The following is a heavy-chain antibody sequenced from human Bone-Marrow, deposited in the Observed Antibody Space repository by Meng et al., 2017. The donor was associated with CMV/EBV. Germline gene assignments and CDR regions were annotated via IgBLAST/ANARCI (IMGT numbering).Heavy chain of an antibody. Sequence: SETLSLTCTVSGGSISSYYWSWIRQPPGKGLEWIGYIYYSGSTNYNPSLKSRVTISVDTSKNQFSLKLSSVTAADTAVYYCARLKYCSSTSCYRPKGYYYYYGMDVWGQGTTVT. CDR3: ARLKYCSSTSCYRPKGYYYYYGMDV. CDR2: IYYSGST. V-gene: IGHV4-59*12. CDR1: GGSISSYY. J-gene: IGHJ6*02. D-gene: IGHD2-2*01.